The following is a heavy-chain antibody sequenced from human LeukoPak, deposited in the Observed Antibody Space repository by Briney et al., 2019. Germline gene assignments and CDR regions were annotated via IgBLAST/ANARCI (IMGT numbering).Heavy chain of an antibody. CDR3: ARVRYSGEGCFDY. CDR1: GGSISSSSYY. CDR2: IYYSGST. D-gene: IGHD6-19*01. J-gene: IGHJ4*02. Sequence: SETLSLTCTVSGGSISSSSYYWGWIRQPPGKGLEWIGSIYYSGSTYYNPSLKSRVTISVDTSKNQFSLKLSSVTAADTAVYYCARVRYSGEGCFDYWGQGTLVTVSS. V-gene: IGHV4-39*07.